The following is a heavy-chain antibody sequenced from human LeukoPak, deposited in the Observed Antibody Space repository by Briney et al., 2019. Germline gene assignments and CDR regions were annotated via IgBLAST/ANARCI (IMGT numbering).Heavy chain of an antibody. CDR1: GFTFDDYA. J-gene: IGHJ4*02. V-gene: IGHV3-9*03. CDR3: AKVNCSGGSCCLDY. Sequence: TGRSLRLSXAASGFTFDDYAMHWVWQAPGKGLEWVSGISWNSGSIGYADSVKGRFTISRDNAKNSLYLQMNSLRAEDMALYYCAKVNCSGGSCCLDYWGQGTLVTVSS. CDR2: ISWNSGSI. D-gene: IGHD2-15*01.